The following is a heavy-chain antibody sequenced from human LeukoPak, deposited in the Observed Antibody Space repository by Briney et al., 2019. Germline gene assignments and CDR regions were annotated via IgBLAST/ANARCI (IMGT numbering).Heavy chain of an antibody. CDR2: ITSSSSSM. J-gene: IGHJ4*02. Sequence: GGSLRLSCAASGFTFSSYRMHWVRQAPGKGLEWVSSITSSSSSMSYADSVEGRFTISRDNAKNSLYLQMNSLSAEDTAVCYCRFGDFNDFWGQGTLVTVSS. CDR3: RFGDFNDF. CDR1: GFTFSSYR. V-gene: IGHV3-21*01. D-gene: IGHD3-10*01.